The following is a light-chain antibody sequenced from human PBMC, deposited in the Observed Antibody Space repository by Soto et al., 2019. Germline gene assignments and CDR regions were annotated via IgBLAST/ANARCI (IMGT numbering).Light chain of an antibody. CDR3: HQSYSPPYT. Sequence: DIPMTQSPSSLSASVGDRVTITCRASQSISSYLNWYQQKPGTAPNLLIYAASSLQSGVPSRFSGSGSGTDFTLTINSLQPEDFANYYCHQSYSPPYTFGQGTKLEIK. J-gene: IGKJ2*01. CDR1: QSISSY. V-gene: IGKV1-39*01. CDR2: AAS.